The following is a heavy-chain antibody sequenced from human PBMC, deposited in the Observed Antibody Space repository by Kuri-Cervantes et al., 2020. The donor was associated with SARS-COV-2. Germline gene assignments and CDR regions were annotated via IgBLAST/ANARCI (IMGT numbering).Heavy chain of an antibody. CDR1: GYTFTGYY. CDR3: ARDPREYYYDSSGTIRTEEPYFDY. V-gene: IGHV1-2*02. Sequence: ASVKVSCKASGYTFTGYYMHWVRQAPGQGLEWMGWINPNSGGTNYAQKFQGRVTMTRDTSISTAYVELSRLRSDDTAVYYCARDPREYYYDSSGTIRTEEPYFDYWGQGTLVTVSS. D-gene: IGHD3-22*01. J-gene: IGHJ4*02. CDR2: INPNSGGT.